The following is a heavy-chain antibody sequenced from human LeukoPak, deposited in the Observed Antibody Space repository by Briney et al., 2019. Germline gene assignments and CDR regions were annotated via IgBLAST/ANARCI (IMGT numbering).Heavy chain of an antibody. D-gene: IGHD2-15*01. J-gene: IGHJ4*02. V-gene: IGHV4-34*01. CDR3: ARERIYPRRAHFDY. Sequence: PSETLSLTCAVYGGSFSGYYWSWIRQPPGKGLEWIGEINHSGSINYNPSLKSRVTISVDTSKNQFSLKLSSVTAADTAVYYCARERIYPRRAHFDYWGQGTLVTVSS. CDR1: GGSFSGYY. CDR2: INHSGSI.